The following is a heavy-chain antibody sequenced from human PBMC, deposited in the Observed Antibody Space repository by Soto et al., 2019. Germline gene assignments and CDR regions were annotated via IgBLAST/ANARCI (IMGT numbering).Heavy chain of an antibody. V-gene: IGHV3-23*01. J-gene: IGHJ6*02. CDR2: ISGSGGST. D-gene: IGHD2-2*01. CDR1: GFTFSSYA. CDR3: AGYCSSTSCYGSENPRTGNGMDV. Sequence: GGSLRLSCAASGFTFSSYAMSWVRQAPGKGLEWVSAISGSGGSTYYADSVKGRFTISRDSSKNTLYLQMNSLRAEDTAVYYCAGYCSSTSCYGSENPRTGNGMDVWGQGTTVTVSS.